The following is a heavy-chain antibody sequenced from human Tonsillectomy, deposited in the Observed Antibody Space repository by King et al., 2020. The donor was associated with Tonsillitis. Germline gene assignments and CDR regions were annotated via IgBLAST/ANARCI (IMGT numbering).Heavy chain of an antibody. J-gene: IGHJ5*02. D-gene: IGHD2-2*01. CDR2: ISGSAGNT. CDR1: GFTFNSHA. Sequence: VQLVESGGGLVQPGGSLRLSCAASGFTFNSHAMSWVRQAPGKGLEWVSGISGSAGNTYYADSVRGRFTISRDNSNNTRSLQMNSLRAEDTAGYYCAKQFALTATMPCNWFDPWGQGTLVTVSS. V-gene: IGHV3-23*04. CDR3: AKQFALTATMPCNWFDP.